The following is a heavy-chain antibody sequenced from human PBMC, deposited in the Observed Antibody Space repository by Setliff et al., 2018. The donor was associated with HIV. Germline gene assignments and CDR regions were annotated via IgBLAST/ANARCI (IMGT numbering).Heavy chain of an antibody. J-gene: IGHJ4*02. V-gene: IGHV3-21*01. D-gene: IGHD6-13*01. Sequence: GGSLRLSCAASGFIFSSYNMNWVRQAPGKGLEWVSSISSSGTYIYYADSVKGRFTISRDNAKNSLYLQMNSLRAEDTAVYYCARDSSSWYEFYFDCWGQGTLVTVSS. CDR1: GFIFSSYN. CDR2: ISSSGTYI. CDR3: ARDSSSWYEFYFDC.